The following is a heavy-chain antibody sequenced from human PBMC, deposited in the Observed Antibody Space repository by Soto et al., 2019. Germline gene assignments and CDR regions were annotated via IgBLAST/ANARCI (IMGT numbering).Heavy chain of an antibody. CDR2: IADDGSNK. V-gene: IGHV3-30*18. Sequence: QVQLVESGGGVVQPGRSLRLSCAASGFTFSTYGMHWVRQAPGKGLEWVALIADDGSNKYYADSVKGLFTISRDNSKNTLYLQMNSLRAEDPAVYYCAKGAYDYGTSSLAFNFWGQGTMVTVSS. CDR3: AKGAYDYGTSSLAFNF. D-gene: IGHD6-6*01. J-gene: IGHJ3*01. CDR1: GFTFSTYG.